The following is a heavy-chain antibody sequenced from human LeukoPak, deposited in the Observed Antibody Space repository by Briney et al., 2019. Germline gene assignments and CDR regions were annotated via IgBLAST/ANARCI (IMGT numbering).Heavy chain of an antibody. V-gene: IGHV3-30*04. Sequence: QPGRSLRLSCAASGFTFSDYAMHWVRQAPGKGLDWVAVISYDGSSIYFADSVKGRFTISRDNSKNTLDLQMSRLRTEDTAVYYCARVYRGTYYPDTLLYYAFDLWGHGTTVSVSS. CDR3: ARVYRGTYYPDTLLYYAFDL. J-gene: IGHJ6*01. CDR1: GFTFSDYA. D-gene: IGHD1-26*01. CDR2: ISYDGSSI.